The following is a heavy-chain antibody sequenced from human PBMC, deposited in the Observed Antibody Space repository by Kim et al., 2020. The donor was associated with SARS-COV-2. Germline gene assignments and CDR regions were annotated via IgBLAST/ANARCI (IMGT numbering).Heavy chain of an antibody. Sequence: ASVKVSCKASGYTFTSYAMHWVRQAPGQRLEWMGWINAGNGNTKYSQKFQGRVTITRDTSASTAYMELSSLRSEDTAVYYCARPLWELWQVGVVFDNWGQGTMVTVSS. J-gene: IGHJ3*02. CDR1: GYTFTSYA. CDR3: ARPLWELWQVGVVFDN. CDR2: INAGNGNT. D-gene: IGHD2-21*01. V-gene: IGHV1-3*01.